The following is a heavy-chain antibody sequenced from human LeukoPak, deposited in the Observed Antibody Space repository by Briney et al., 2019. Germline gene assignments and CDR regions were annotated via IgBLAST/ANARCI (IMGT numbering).Heavy chain of an antibody. Sequence: VASVKVSCKASGYTFTSYYMHWVRQAPGQGLEWMGIINPGGGSPSSGGGSTSSAQKFQGRVTMTRDTSTSTVHMDLSSLRSEDTAVYYCARGPRAMVRGVIVNDGFDIWGQGTMVTVSS. V-gene: IGHV1-46*01. CDR1: GYTFTSYY. CDR2: INPGGGSPSSGGGST. CDR3: ARGPRAMVRGVIVNDGFDI. D-gene: IGHD3-10*01. J-gene: IGHJ3*02.